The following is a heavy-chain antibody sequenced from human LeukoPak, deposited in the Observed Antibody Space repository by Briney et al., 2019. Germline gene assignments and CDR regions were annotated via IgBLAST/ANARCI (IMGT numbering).Heavy chain of an antibody. V-gene: IGHV3-30*02. D-gene: IGHD4-23*01. Sequence: GGSLRLSCAASGFIFNNYGMHWVRQAPGKGLEWVAFIRYDGDNKYYADSVKGRFTISRDNSKNTLYLQMNSLRAEDTAVYYCASMTTVAPADSKGFDPWGQGTLVTVSS. J-gene: IGHJ5*02. CDR1: GFIFNNYG. CDR3: ASMTTVAPADSKGFDP. CDR2: IRYDGDNK.